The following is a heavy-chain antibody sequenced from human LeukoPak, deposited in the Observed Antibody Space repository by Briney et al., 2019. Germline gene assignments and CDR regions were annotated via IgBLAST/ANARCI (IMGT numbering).Heavy chain of an antibody. D-gene: IGHD6-13*01. V-gene: IGHV3-53*01. CDR3: ARDGTAQQLVHYFDY. J-gene: IGHJ4*02. CDR1: GFSVSSNF. CDR2: IYSGSDT. Sequence: GGSLRLSCAAPGFSVSSNFMSWVRQAPGKGLEWVSLIYSGSDTCYADSVKGRFTMSRDNSKNTVYLQMNSLRVEDTAVYYCARDGTAQQLVHYFDYWGQGTLVTVSS.